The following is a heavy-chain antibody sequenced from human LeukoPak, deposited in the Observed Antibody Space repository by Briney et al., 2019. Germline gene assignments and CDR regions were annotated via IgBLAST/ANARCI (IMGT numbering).Heavy chain of an antibody. CDR3: TTVIS. J-gene: IGHJ5*02. CDR2: IRSKAYGGTT. CDR1: GFTFGDDA. Sequence: GGSLRLSCTGPGFTFGDDAIRWVRQAQGKGVEGVSFIRSKAYGGTTEYAASVKGRFTISRDDSKSIAYLQMNSLKTEDTAVYYCTTVISWGQGTLVTVSS. V-gene: IGHV3-49*04.